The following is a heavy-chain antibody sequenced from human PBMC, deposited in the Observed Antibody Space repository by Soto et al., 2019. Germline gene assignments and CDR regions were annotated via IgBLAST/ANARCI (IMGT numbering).Heavy chain of an antibody. J-gene: IGHJ6*02. Sequence: SVKVSCKVSGGTLTRNAISWVRQAPGQGLQWMGGITPISETTNYAQKFQGRVTITADKSTNTVYMELRRLRSDDTAIYYCARSEVVTAIDYYSGMDVWGQGTPVTVSS. CDR1: GGTLTRNA. V-gene: IGHV1-69*06. D-gene: IGHD2-21*02. CDR2: ITPISETT. CDR3: ARSEVVTAIDYYSGMDV.